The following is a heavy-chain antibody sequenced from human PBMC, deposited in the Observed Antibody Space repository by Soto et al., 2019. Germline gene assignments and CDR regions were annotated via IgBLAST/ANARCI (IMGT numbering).Heavy chain of an antibody. CDR3: ARLGYCSGGSCYSGLY. V-gene: IGHV4-39*01. Sequence: SETLSLTCTISGGSISSSSYYWGWIRQPPGKGLEWIGSIYYSGSTYYNPSLKSRVTISVDTSKNQFSLKLSSVTAADTAVYYCARLGYCSGGSCYSGLYWGQGTLVTVSS. CDR2: IYYSGST. CDR1: GGSISSSSYY. J-gene: IGHJ4*02. D-gene: IGHD2-15*01.